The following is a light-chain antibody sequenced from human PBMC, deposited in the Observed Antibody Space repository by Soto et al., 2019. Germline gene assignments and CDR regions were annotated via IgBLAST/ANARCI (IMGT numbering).Light chain of an antibody. V-gene: IGKV1-39*01. CDR3: QQSYDVQFT. J-gene: IGKJ4*01. CDR1: QGISHY. Sequence: DIQLTQSPSSLSASVGDEVTITCRASQGISHYLTWYQQKPGRAPTLLIYGVSTLHIGVPSRFSGGGAGTDFTLTISNLQLEDFATYYCQQSYDVQFTLGGGTRVEIK. CDR2: GVS.